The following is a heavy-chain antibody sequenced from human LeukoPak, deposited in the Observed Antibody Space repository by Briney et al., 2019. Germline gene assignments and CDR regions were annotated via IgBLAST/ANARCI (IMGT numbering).Heavy chain of an antibody. D-gene: IGHD5-12*01. Sequence: GESLKISCNGSGYTFINYWIGWVRQMPGKGLEWMGIIYPGDSDIRYSPSFQGQVTISADKSISTAYLQWSSLKASDTAIYYCARRRGGYSAYEYWGQGTLVTVSS. CDR3: ARRRGGYSAYEY. CDR1: GYTFINYW. CDR2: IYPGDSDI. J-gene: IGHJ4*02. V-gene: IGHV5-51*01.